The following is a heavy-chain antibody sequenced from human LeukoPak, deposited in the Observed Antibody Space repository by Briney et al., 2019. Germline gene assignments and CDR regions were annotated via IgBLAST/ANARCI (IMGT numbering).Heavy chain of an antibody. V-gene: IGHV4-59*08. CDR2: IYYSGST. D-gene: IGHD5-18*01. J-gene: IGHJ4*02. Sequence: PSETLSLTCTVSGXSINSYYWSWIRQPPGKGLEWIGYIYYSGSTKYNPSIKSRVTISVDTSKNQFSLKLSSVTAADTAVYYCARSLRGYRFATDYWGQGTLVTVSS. CDR3: ARSLRGYRFATDY. CDR1: GXSINSYY.